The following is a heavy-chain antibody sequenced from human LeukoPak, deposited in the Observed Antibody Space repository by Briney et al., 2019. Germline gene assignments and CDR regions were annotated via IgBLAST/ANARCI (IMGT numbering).Heavy chain of an antibody. D-gene: IGHD6-19*01. V-gene: IGHV4-59*01. CDR3: ARESVAGTGEFDY. J-gene: IGHJ4*02. CDR2: IYYSGST. Sequence: SETLSLTCTVSGGSISGYYWSWIRQPPGKGLEWIGYIYYSGSTNYNPSLKSRGTISVDTSKNQFSLKLSSVTAADTAVYYCARESVAGTGEFDYWGQGTLVTVSS. CDR1: GGSISGYY.